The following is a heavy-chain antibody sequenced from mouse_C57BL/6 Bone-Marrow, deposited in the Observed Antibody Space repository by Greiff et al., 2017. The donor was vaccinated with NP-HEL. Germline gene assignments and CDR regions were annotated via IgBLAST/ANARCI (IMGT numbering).Heavy chain of an antibody. CDR3: ARRTGGDFDY. V-gene: IGHV1-42*01. Sequence: EVQLQQSGPELVKPGASVKISCKASGYSFTGYYMNWVKQSPEKSLEWIGEINPSTGGTTYNQKFKAKATLTVDKSSSTAFMQLKSLTSEDSAVYYGARRTGGDFDYWGQGTTLTVSS. D-gene: IGHD3-3*01. CDR1: GYSFTGYY. CDR2: INPSTGGT. J-gene: IGHJ2*01.